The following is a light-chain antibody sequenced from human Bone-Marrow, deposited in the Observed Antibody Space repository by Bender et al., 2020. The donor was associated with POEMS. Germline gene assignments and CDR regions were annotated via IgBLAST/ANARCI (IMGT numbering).Light chain of an antibody. V-gene: IGLV2-14*03. J-gene: IGLJ3*02. CDR3: SSYTSSSTRV. Sequence: QSALTQPASVSGSPGQSITISCTGTSSDIGAYNYVSWYQQHPNNAPKLMIYDVSNRPSGVSYRFSGSKSGNTASLTISGLQAEDEADYYCSSYTSSSTRVFGGGTKLTVL. CDR1: SSDIGAYNY. CDR2: DVS.